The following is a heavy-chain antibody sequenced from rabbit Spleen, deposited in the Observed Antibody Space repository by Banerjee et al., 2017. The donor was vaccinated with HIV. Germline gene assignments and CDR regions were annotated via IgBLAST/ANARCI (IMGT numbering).Heavy chain of an antibody. Sequence: QSLEESGGDLVKPGASLTLTCTASGFSFSSSYWVCWVRQAPGKGLEWIACIDTGYSGFTYFATWAKGRFTCSKTSSTTVTLQMTSLTAADTATYFCARDSGSSFSSYGMALWGQGTLVTVS. CDR3: ARDSGSSFSSYGMAL. CDR2: IDTGYSGFT. J-gene: IGHJ3*01. D-gene: IGHD8-1*01. V-gene: IGHV1S40*01. CDR1: GFSFSSSYW.